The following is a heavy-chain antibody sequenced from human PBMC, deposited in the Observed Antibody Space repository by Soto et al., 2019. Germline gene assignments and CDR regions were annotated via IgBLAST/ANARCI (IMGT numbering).Heavy chain of an antibody. J-gene: IGHJ3*02. CDR3: ARTSIFGVVLNAFDI. CDR2: IYTSGST. Sequence: TSETLSLTCTVSGGSISSYYWSWIRQPAGKGLEWIGRIYTSGSTKYKPSLQSRITISVETSKNQFSLRLTSVTAADTAIYFCARTSIFGVVLNAFDIWGQGTLVTVSS. D-gene: IGHD3-3*01. CDR1: GGSISSYY. V-gene: IGHV4-4*07.